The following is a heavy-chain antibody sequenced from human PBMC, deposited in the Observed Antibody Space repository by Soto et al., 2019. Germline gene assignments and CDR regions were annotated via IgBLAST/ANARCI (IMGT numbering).Heavy chain of an antibody. CDR2: ISGYNGHT. V-gene: IGHV1-18*01. D-gene: IGHD3-3*01. CDR1: GYTFTSYG. CDR3: ARVDSDFWSGQHYYFDY. J-gene: IGHJ4*02. Sequence: QVQLVQSGAEVKKPGASVKVSCKASGYTFTSYGISWVRQAPGQGLEWMGRISGYNGHTNYAQKLQGRVTMTTDTSTSTAYMQLGSLRSDDTAVYYCARVDSDFWSGQHYYFDYWGQGTLVTVSS.